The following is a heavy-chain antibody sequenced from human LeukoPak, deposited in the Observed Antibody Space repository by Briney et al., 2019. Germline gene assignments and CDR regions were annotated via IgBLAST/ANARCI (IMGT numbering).Heavy chain of an antibody. CDR3: AKDALGVGATMRYNWFDP. Sequence: GGSLRLSCAASGFTFSSYAMSWVRQAPGKGLEWVSAISGSGGSTYYADSVKGRFTISRDNSKNTLYLQMNSLRAEDTAVYYCAKDALGVGATMRYNWFDPWGQGTLVTVSS. D-gene: IGHD1-26*01. J-gene: IGHJ5*02. CDR1: GFTFSSYA. V-gene: IGHV3-23*01. CDR2: ISGSGGST.